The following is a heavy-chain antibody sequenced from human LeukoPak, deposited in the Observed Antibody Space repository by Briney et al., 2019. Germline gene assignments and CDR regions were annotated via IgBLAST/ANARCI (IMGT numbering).Heavy chain of an antibody. Sequence: ASVKVSCTTSGYTFSNYGISWVRQAPGQGLEWMGWITAYNGNRLYAQRFQGRITLTTDTSTSTSYMELRSLEYDDTAIYYCARDNDKVVDHWGQGTLVTVSS. D-gene: IGHD1-1*01. J-gene: IGHJ4*01. CDR2: ITAYNGNR. CDR3: ARDNDKVVDH. CDR1: GYTFSNYG. V-gene: IGHV1-18*01.